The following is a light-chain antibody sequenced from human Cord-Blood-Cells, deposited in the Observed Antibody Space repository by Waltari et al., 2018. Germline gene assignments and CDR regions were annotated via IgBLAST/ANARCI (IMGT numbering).Light chain of an antibody. J-gene: IGKJ2*01. Sequence: ELVLTQSPGTLSLSPGERATLSCRPSQSVSSSYLAWYQQKPGQAPRLLIYGASSRATGIPDRFSGSGSGTDFTLTISRLEPEDFAVYYCQQYGSSPYTFGQGTKLEIK. CDR3: QQYGSSPYT. CDR1: QSVSSSY. CDR2: GAS. V-gene: IGKV3-20*01.